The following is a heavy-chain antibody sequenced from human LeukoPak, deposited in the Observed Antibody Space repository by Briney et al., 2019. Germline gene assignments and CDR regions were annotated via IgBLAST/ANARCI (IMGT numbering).Heavy chain of an antibody. D-gene: IGHD2-15*01. V-gene: IGHV1-2*02. J-gene: IGHJ4*02. CDR3: ATLGYCSGGSCSQGDY. CDR1: GYTFIDYY. CDR2: INPNSGGT. Sequence: ASAKVSCKASGYTFIDYYMHWVRQAPGQGLEWMGWINPNSGGTNYAQKLQGRVTMTRDTSISTAYMELSRLRSDDTAVYYCATLGYCSGGSCSQGDYWGQGTLVTVSS.